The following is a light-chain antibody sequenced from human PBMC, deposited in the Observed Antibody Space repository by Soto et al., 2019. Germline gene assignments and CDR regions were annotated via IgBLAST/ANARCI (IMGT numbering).Light chain of an antibody. CDR1: QTVRNKY. J-gene: IGKJ1*01. V-gene: IGKV3D-20*02. CDR3: QQHRSCPRT. Sequence: EFVLTQSPATLSLSPGERATLSCRASQTVRNKYLAWYQQKPGQAPRLLIYDAASRATGVPGTFCGRGSGTEFTLTIINVLHEDFVAYYCQQHRSCPRTFGQGTKV. CDR2: DAA.